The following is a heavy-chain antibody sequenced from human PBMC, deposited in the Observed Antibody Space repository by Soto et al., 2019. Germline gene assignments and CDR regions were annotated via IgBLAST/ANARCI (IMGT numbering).Heavy chain of an antibody. CDR3: TTGGILRFYSPWMDV. D-gene: IGHD3-9*01. J-gene: IGHJ6*02. Sequence: PGGSLRLSCAASGFTFSNAWMSWVRQAPGKGLEWVGRIKSKTDGGTTDYAAPVKGRFTISRDDSKNTLYLQMNSLKTEDTAVYYCTTGGILRFYSPWMDVWGQGTTVTVSS. CDR2: IKSKTDGGTT. V-gene: IGHV3-15*01. CDR1: GFTFSNAW.